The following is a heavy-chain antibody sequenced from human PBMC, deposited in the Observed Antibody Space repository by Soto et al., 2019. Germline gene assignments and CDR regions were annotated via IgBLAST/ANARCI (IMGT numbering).Heavy chain of an antibody. V-gene: IGHV4-34*01. CDR2: INHSGST. CDR1: GGSFSGYY. CDR3: ATDSTSRYYGMDV. Sequence: SETLSLTCVYGGSFSGYYWSWIRQSPGKGLEWIGGINHSGSTNNYNPSLKSRVTISVDTSKKQISLKLTSVTAADTAVYYCATDSTSRYYGMDVWGQGTTVIVSS. D-gene: IGHD2-2*01. J-gene: IGHJ6*02.